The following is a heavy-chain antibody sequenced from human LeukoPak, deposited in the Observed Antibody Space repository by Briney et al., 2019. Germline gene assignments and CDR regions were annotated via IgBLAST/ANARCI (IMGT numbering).Heavy chain of an antibody. CDR2: IRSNSDGGTI. V-gene: IGHV3-15*07. CDR1: GFTFSNAW. CDR3: ATDFYDST. D-gene: IGHD3-22*01. J-gene: IGHJ5*02. Sequence: PGGSLRLSCAASGFTFSNAWMNWVRQAPGKGLEWVGRIRSNSDGGTIDYAAPVKGRFTLSRDDSKTTLYLQMNSLQTEDTAVYYCATDFYDSTWGQGTLVTVSS.